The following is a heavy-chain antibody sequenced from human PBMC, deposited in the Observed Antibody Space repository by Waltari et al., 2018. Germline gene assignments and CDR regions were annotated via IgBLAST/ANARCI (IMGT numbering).Heavy chain of an antibody. CDR2: INHSGST. Sequence: QVQLVESGGGVVQPGRSLRLSCAASGFTFSSYGMHWVRQAPGKGLEWIGEINHSGSTNYNPSLKSRVTISVDTSKNQVSLKLSSVTAADTAVYYCASSGIAVAGTPGYWGQGTLVTVSS. CDR3: ASSGIAVAGTPGY. CDR1: GFTFSSYG. D-gene: IGHD6-19*01. V-gene: IGHV4-34*01. J-gene: IGHJ4*02.